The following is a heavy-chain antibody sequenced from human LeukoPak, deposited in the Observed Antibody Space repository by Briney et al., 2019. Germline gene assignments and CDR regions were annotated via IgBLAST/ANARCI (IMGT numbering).Heavy chain of an antibody. V-gene: IGHV4-4*07. Sequence: SETLSLTCTVSGGSISSYYWSWIRQPAGKGLEWIGSIYYSGSTYYNPSLKSRVTISVDTSKNQFSLKLSSVTAADTAVYYCAREEVVVAAGDYWGQGTLVTVSS. CDR2: IYYSGST. CDR3: AREEVVVAAGDY. J-gene: IGHJ4*02. D-gene: IGHD2-15*01. CDR1: GGSISSYY.